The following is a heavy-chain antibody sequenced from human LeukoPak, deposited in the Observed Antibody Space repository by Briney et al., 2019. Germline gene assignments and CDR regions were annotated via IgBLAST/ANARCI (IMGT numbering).Heavy chain of an antibody. Sequence: ASVKVSCKASGYTFTDYYIHWVRQAPGQGLEWMGWINPNSGVTKYAQNFQGRVTMTRDTSISTAYMGVSSLTSDDMAVYYCARGVVRGVSTTFEYFYYYMDVWGKGTTVTISS. CDR2: INPNSGVT. V-gene: IGHV1-2*02. CDR3: ARGVVRGVSTTFEYFYYYMDV. D-gene: IGHD3-10*01. CDR1: GYTFTDYY. J-gene: IGHJ6*03.